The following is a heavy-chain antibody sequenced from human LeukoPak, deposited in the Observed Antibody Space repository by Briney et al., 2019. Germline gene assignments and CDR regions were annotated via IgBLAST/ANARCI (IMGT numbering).Heavy chain of an antibody. V-gene: IGHV1-69*05. J-gene: IGHJ4*02. CDR1: GGTFSCYA. Sequence: SVKVSCKASGGTFSCYAISWVRQAPGQGLEWMGGIIPIFGTANYAQKFQGRVTMTRNTSISTAYMELSSLRSEDTAVYYCARGHRPRHWGQGTLVTVSS. CDR3: ARGHRPRH. CDR2: IIPIFGTA.